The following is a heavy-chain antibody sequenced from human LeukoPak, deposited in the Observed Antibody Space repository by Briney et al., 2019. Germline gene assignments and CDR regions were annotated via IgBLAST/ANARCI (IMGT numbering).Heavy chain of an antibody. CDR2: IKSKTNGGTT. V-gene: IGHV3-15*01. Sequence: PGGSLRLSCAASGFAFNNAWMSWVRQAPGKGLEWVGRIKSKTNGGTTDYAAPVKGRFITSRDDSKNTLYLQINSLKSEDTAVYYCSTEALRVTSDYYYYMDVWGKGTTVTVSS. CDR3: STEALRVTSDYYYYMDV. D-gene: IGHD2-21*02. J-gene: IGHJ6*03. CDR1: GFAFNNAW.